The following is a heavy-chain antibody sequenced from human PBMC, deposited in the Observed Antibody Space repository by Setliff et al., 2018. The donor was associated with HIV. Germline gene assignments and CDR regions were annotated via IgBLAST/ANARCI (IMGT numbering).Heavy chain of an antibody. CDR1: GGSISSYY. CDR3: ARIFGDQGYYYGMDV. Sequence: KTSETLCLTCTVSGGSISSYYWSWIRQPPGKGLEWIGYIYYSGSTNYNPSLKSRVTISVDTSKNQFSLKLSSVIAADTAVYYCARIFGDQGYYYGMDVWGQGTTVPVSS. J-gene: IGHJ6*02. CDR2: IYYSGST. V-gene: IGHV4-59*01. D-gene: IGHD3-3*01.